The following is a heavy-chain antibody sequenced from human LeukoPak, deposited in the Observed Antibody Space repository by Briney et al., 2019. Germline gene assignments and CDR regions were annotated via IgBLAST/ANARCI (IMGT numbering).Heavy chain of an antibody. J-gene: IGHJ4*02. CDR3: VRDRGWLSNPGYFDY. V-gene: IGHV3-48*03. Sequence: GGSLRLSCAAFGFTFSSYEMKWVRQAPGKGLEWVSYISSNGSTIYYADSVKGRFTISRDNAKKSLYLQMNSLRAEDTAVYYCVRDRGWLSNPGYFDYWGRGTLVTVSS. CDR1: GFTFSSYE. D-gene: IGHD3-22*01. CDR2: ISSNGSTI.